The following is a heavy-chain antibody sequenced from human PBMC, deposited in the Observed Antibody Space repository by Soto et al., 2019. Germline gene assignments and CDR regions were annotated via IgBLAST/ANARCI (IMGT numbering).Heavy chain of an antibody. CDR3: ASDYYGSGSYYCYY. Sequence: GGSLRLSCAASGFTFSSYSMNWVRQAPGKGLEWVSSISSSSSYIYYADSVKGRFTISRDNAKNSLYLQMNSLRAEDTAVYYCASDYYGSGSYYCYYWGQGTLVTVSS. D-gene: IGHD3-10*01. CDR1: GFTFSSYS. J-gene: IGHJ4*02. CDR2: ISSSSSYI. V-gene: IGHV3-21*01.